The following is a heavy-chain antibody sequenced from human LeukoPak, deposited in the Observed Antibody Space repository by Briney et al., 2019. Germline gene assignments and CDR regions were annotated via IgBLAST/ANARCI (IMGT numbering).Heavy chain of an antibody. J-gene: IGHJ4*02. CDR2: IISRSDYI. V-gene: IGHV3-21*01. CDR1: GFSFSTYS. D-gene: IGHD3-10*01. CDR3: ARVSEFYGSESFYNEDY. Sequence: GGSLRLSCAASGFSFSTYSMSWVRQAPGKGLEWVSSIISRSDYIYFGDSVKGRFTISRDNAKNSLYLQMNSLRAEDTAVYYCARVSEFYGSESFYNEDYWGQGTLVTISS.